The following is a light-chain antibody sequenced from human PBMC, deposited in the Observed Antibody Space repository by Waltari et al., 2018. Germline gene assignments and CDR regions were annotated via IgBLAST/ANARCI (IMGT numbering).Light chain of an antibody. CDR1: NIRSYS. J-gene: IGLJ1*01. CDR3: HVWHPDMDPGV. Sequence: SYALTPPPPVSVAPGTTARTTCGGDNIRSYSVHWYQQTPGHATVLVIFYDSDRPSGIPERFSGSNSGNTATLTISSVEAGDEAKYYCHVWHPDMDPGVFGPGTEVSV. CDR2: YDS. V-gene: IGLV3-21*04.